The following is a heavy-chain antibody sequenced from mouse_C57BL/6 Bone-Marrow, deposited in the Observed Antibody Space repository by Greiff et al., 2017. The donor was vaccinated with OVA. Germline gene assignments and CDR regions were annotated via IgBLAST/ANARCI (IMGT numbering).Heavy chain of an antibody. D-gene: IGHD1-1*01. Sequence: VQLQQSGAELAKPGASVKLSCKASGYTFTSYWMHWVKQRPGQGLEWIGYINPSSGYTKYNQKFKDKATSTADKSSSTAYMQLSSLTYEDSAVYYCARYYGSSFDYWGQGTTLTVSS. J-gene: IGHJ2*01. CDR3: ARYYGSSFDY. V-gene: IGHV1-7*01. CDR1: GYTFTSYW. CDR2: INPSSGYT.